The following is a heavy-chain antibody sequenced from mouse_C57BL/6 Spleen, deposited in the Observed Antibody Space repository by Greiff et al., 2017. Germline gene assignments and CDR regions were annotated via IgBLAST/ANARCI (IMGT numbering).Heavy chain of an antibody. V-gene: IGHV5-17*01. CDR3: ARAYGSSLDY. CDR2: ISSGSSTI. D-gene: IGHD1-1*01. Sequence: EVNVVDSGGGLVKPGGSLKLSCAASGFTFSDYGMHWVRQAPEKGLEWVAYISSGSSTIYYADTVKGRFTISRDNAKNTLFLQMTSLRSEDTAMYYCARAYGSSLDYWGQGTTLTVSS. J-gene: IGHJ2*01. CDR1: GFTFSDYG.